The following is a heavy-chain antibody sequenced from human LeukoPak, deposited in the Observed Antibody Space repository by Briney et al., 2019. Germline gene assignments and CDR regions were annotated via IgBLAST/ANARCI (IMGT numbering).Heavy chain of an antibody. CDR3: ARDLYYFDSSGYYASDL. D-gene: IGHD3-22*01. V-gene: IGHV3-48*03. CDR2: ISGSGSTI. J-gene: IGHJ5*02. CDR1: GFTFSNYE. Sequence: GGSLRLSCAASGFTFSNYEMNWVRQAPGKGLEWVSYISGSGSTIYYADSVKGRFTISRDNAKNSLDLQMNSLRAEDTAVYFCARDLYYFDSSGYYASDLWGQGTLVTVSS.